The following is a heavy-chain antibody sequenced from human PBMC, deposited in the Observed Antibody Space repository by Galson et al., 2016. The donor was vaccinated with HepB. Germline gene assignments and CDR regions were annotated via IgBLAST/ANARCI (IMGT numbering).Heavy chain of an antibody. Sequence: SETLSLTCTVSGGSVSSSVYFWGWIRQPPGKGLEWIGSVYYSGTTYYSPSLKSRVSMSVDTSKNQVSLKVSSVTVADTARYYCVRDVIAAAGTNWFDPWGQGILVTVSS. D-gene: IGHD6-13*01. CDR1: GGSVSSSVYF. V-gene: IGHV4-39*07. CDR2: VYYSGTT. CDR3: VRDVIAAAGTNWFDP. J-gene: IGHJ5*02.